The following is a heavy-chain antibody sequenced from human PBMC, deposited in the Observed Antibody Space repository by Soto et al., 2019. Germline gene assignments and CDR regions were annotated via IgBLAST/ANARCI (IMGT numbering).Heavy chain of an antibody. J-gene: IGHJ4*02. V-gene: IGHV3-53*04. D-gene: IGHD2-15*01. CDR2: IYSGGST. CDR3: ASTPLVGYCSGGSCYFDNYFDY. CDR1: GFTVSSNY. Sequence: GGSLRLSCAASGFTVSSNYMSWVRQAPGKGLEWVSVIYSGGSTYYADSVKGRFTISRHNSKNTLYLQMNSLRAEDTAVYYCASTPLVGYCSGGSCYFDNYFDYWGQGTLVTVSS.